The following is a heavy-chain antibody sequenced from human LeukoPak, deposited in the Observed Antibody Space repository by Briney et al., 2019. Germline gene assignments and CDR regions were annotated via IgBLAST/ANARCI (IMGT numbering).Heavy chain of an antibody. D-gene: IGHD3-3*01. V-gene: IGHV1-69*05. Sequence: ASVKVSCKASGYTFTSYDINWVRQAPGQGLEWKGGIIPIFGTANYAQKFQGRVTITTDESTSTAYMELSSLRSEDTAVYYCARPMWSGYSTLDDAFDIWGQGTMVTVSS. CDR1: GYTFTSYD. CDR3: ARPMWSGYSTLDDAFDI. J-gene: IGHJ3*02. CDR2: IIPIFGTA.